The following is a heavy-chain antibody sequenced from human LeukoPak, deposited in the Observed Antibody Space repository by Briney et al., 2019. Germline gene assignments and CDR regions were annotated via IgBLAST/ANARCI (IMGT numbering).Heavy chain of an antibody. CDR1: GGSIRSGGYY. CDR3: ARRTIYYYFDY. V-gene: IGHV4-31*03. J-gene: IGHJ4*02. CDR2: IYYSGST. D-gene: IGHD2-2*02. Sequence: SETLSLTCTVSGGSIRSGGYYWSWIRQHPGKGLEWIGYIYYSGSTYYNPSLKSRVTISVDTSKNQFSLKLSSVTAADTAVYYCARRTIYYYFDYWGQGTLVTVSS.